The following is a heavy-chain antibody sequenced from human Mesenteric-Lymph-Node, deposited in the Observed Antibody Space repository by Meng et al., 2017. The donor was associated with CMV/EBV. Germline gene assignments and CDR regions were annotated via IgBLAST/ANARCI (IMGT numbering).Heavy chain of an antibody. CDR3: AGLTGGTYLDYYYGMDV. D-gene: IGHD1-26*01. Sequence: ASVKVSCKASGYTLTAYFMHWVRQAPGQGLEWMGWIDPNSGGTSYAPKFQGRISLTRDTSINTAYMELSRLTSDDSAVYFCAGLTGGTYLDYYYGMDVWGQGTTVTVSS. CDR1: GYTLTAYF. CDR2: IDPNSGGT. V-gene: IGHV1-2*02. J-gene: IGHJ6*02.